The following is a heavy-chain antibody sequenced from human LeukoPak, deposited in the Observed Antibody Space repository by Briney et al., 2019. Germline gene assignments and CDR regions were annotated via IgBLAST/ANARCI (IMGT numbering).Heavy chain of an antibody. J-gene: IGHJ5*02. CDR1: GYSFTNYW. CDR2: IYPSDSDT. Sequence: GESLNISCKGSGYSFTNYWIAWVRQMPGKGLGWMGIIYPSDSDTRYSPSFQGQVTISADKPISTAYLQWSSLKASDTAMYYCARRGGSYWFDPWGQGTLVTVSS. D-gene: IGHD1-26*01. V-gene: IGHV5-51*01. CDR3: ARRGGSYWFDP.